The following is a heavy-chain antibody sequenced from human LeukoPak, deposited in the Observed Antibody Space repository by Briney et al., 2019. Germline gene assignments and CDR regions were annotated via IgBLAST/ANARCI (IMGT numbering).Heavy chain of an antibody. CDR2: IYTSGST. J-gene: IGHJ5*02. V-gene: IGHV4-4*07. CDR1: GGSISSYY. D-gene: IGHD6-13*01. Sequence: PSETLSLTCTVAGGSISSYYWSWIRQPAGKGREWIGRIYTSGSTNYNPSLKSRVTMSVDTSKNQFSLKLSSVTAADTAVYYCASASSWYNWFDPWGQGTLVTVSS. CDR3: ASASSWYNWFDP.